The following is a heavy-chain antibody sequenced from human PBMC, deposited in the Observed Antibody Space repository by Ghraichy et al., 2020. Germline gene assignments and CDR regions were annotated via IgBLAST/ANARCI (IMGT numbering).Heavy chain of an antibody. V-gene: IGHV4-59*01. J-gene: IGHJ6*03. D-gene: IGHD3-9*01. Sequence: SETLSLTCTVSGGPISSYYWSWIRQPPGKGLEWIGYIYYSGSTNYNPSLKSRVTISVDTSKNQFSLKLSSVTAADTAVYYCARVTQLRYFDWPIPPGSFSYYYDMDVWGKGTTVTVSS. CDR2: IYYSGST. CDR1: GGPISSYY. CDR3: ARVTQLRYFDWPIPPGSFSYYYDMDV.